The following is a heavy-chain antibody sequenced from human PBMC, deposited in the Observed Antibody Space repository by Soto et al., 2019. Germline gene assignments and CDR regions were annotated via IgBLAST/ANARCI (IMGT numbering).Heavy chain of an antibody. CDR3: AREGGYYYGSGSYWLDP. D-gene: IGHD3-10*01. J-gene: IGHJ5*02. CDR2: IIPIFGTA. V-gene: IGHV1-69*01. Sequence: VQSGAEVKKPGSSVKVSCKASGGTFSSYAISWVRQAPGQGLEWMGGIIPIFGTANYAQKFQGRVTITADESTSTAYMELSSLRSEDTAVYYCAREGGYYYGSGSYWLDPWGQGTLVTVSS. CDR1: GGTFSSYA.